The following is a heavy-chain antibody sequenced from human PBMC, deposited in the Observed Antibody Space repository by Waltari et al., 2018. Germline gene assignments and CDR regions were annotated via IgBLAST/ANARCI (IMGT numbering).Heavy chain of an antibody. CDR1: GGSISSSVYY. V-gene: IGHV4-39*02. J-gene: IGHJ4*02. Sequence: QLQLQEAGPGLVKPSETLSLTCAVSGGSISSSVYYWDWVRQPPGKGLEWSGSIFYTGSTYYSPSLRSRITVSVDTSKNHFSLRLNSVTAADTAVYYCARRQFMGGKIDYWGQGTLVTVSS. CDR3: ARRQFMGGKIDY. D-gene: IGHD3-16*01. CDR2: IFYTGST.